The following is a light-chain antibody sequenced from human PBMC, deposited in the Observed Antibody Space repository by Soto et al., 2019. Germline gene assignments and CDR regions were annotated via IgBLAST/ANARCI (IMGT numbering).Light chain of an antibody. CDR2: VAT. J-gene: IGKJ5*01. CDR3: QQANSFPRT. Sequence: DIQMTQSPSSVSASVGGRVTITCRASQGIGSWLAWYQQKPGKAPKLLIYVATSLQSGVPSRFSGSGSGTDFTLTISSLQPEDFATYYCQQANSFPRTFGQGTRLEIK. V-gene: IGKV1-12*01. CDR1: QGIGSW.